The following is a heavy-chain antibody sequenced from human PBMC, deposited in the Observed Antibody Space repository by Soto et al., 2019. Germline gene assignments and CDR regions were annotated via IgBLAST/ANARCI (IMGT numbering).Heavy chain of an antibody. D-gene: IGHD2-15*01. Sequence: GGSLRLSCAASGFTFSSYAMNWVRQAPGKGLEWVSTISGSGGSTYYADSVKGRFTISRDNPKDTLYLQMNSLRAEDTAVYYCAKDLSDIVVVVAPTRGDAFDIWGQGTMVTVSS. V-gene: IGHV3-23*01. CDR2: ISGSGGST. CDR1: GFTFSSYA. J-gene: IGHJ3*02. CDR3: AKDLSDIVVVVAPTRGDAFDI.